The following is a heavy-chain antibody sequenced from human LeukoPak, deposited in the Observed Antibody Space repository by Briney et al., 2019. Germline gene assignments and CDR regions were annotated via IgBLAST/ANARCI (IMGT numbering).Heavy chain of an antibody. CDR1: GGTFSSYA. CDR3: ARAPYHDYGDYGFFDY. Sequence: GASAKVSCKASGGTFSSYAISWVRQAPGQGLEWMGGIIPIFGTANYAQEFQGRVTITADESTSTAYMELSSLRSEDTAVYYCARAPYHDYGDYGFFDYWGQGTLVTVSS. J-gene: IGHJ4*02. V-gene: IGHV1-69*13. CDR2: IIPIFGTA. D-gene: IGHD4-17*01.